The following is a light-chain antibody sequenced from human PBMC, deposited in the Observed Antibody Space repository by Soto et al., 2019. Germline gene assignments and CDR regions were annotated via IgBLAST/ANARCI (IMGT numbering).Light chain of an antibody. V-gene: IGKV1-27*01. Sequence: IPMAQSPTTLSGSVGDRVTITCRASQTISNYLAWYQQKPGKAPKLLIYSASTLQSGVPSRFSGGGSGTDFTLTISSLQPEDVATYYCQQANSFPPTLGQGTRLEIK. CDR3: QQANSFPPT. J-gene: IGKJ5*01. CDR1: QTISNY. CDR2: SAS.